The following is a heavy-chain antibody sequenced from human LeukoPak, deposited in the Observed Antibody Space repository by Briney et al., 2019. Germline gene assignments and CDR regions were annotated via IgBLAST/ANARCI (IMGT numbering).Heavy chain of an antibody. CDR2: ISYDGSNK. CDR1: GFTFSSYA. Sequence: GRSLRLSCAASGFTFSSYAMHWVRQAPGKGLECVAVISYDGSNKYYADSVKGRFTISRENSKNKLYLQMNSLRAEDTAVYYCARGIKAVAGKVLDYWGQGTLVTVSS. CDR3: ARGIKAVAGKVLDY. J-gene: IGHJ4*02. D-gene: IGHD6-19*01. V-gene: IGHV3-30-3*01.